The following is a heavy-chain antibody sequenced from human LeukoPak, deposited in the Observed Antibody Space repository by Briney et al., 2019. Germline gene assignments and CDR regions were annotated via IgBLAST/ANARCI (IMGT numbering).Heavy chain of an antibody. V-gene: IGHV4-59*01. CDR3: ARRNIVVVPAAISYYMDV. CDR1: AGSSSSYY. Sequence: SETLSLTCTGSAGSSSSYYWSWIRQPQGKGLKGIGYIYYSGSTNYKHSLKSRVTISVDTSKNQFSLKLSSVTAADTAVYYCARRNIVVVPAAISYYMDVWGKGTTVTVSS. J-gene: IGHJ6*03. D-gene: IGHD2-2*01. CDR2: IYYSGST.